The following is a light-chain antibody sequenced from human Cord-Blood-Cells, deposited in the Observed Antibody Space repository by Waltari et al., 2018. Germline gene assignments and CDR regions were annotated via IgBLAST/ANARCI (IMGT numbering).Light chain of an antibody. CDR2: YDS. Sequence: SYVLTQPPSVSVAPGKTARITCGGNNIGSKSVHWYQQKPGQAPVLVSYYDSDRPSGSPERFSGSNSGNTATLTISRVEAGDEADYYCQVWDSSSDHYVFGTGTKVTVL. J-gene: IGLJ1*01. CDR3: QVWDSSSDHYV. CDR1: NIGSKS. V-gene: IGLV3-21*04.